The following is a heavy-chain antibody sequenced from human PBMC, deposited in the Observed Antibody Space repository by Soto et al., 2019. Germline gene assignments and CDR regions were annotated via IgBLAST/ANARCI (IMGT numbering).Heavy chain of an antibody. CDR2: ISGYNGDT. V-gene: IGHV1-18*01. CDR3: AKNGQPPYYYYGLNV. D-gene: IGHD2-8*01. J-gene: IGHJ6*02. CDR1: GYTFSRYG. Sequence: QGQLVQSGGEVKKSGASVKVSCKASGYTFSRYGISWVRQAPGQGLEWMGWISGYNGDTNYAQKFQGRVTMTIDTSTTTAYIALRSLTSDDTAVYYCAKNGQPPYYYYGLNVWGQGTTVTVSS.